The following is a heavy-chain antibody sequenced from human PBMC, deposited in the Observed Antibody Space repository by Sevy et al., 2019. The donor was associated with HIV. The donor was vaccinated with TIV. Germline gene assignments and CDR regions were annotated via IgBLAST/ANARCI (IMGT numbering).Heavy chain of an antibody. D-gene: IGHD5-12*01. CDR1: GYTFTKYY. Sequence: ASVKVSCKASGYTFTKYYMHWVRQAPGQGLEWMVIINPNDGGTTYAQKFQGRVTMTRDTSTTTVYMELTSLRSEDTAVYSCARGSSGSQPFDYWGQGTLVTVSS. V-gene: IGHV1-46*01. J-gene: IGHJ4*02. CDR3: ARGSSGSQPFDY. CDR2: INPNDGGT.